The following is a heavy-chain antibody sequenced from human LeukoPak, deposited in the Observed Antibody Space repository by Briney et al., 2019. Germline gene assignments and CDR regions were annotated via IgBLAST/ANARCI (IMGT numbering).Heavy chain of an antibody. V-gene: IGHV3-64*01. CDR3: ARRGSYYGDSMDY. D-gene: IGHD1-26*01. CDR1: GFPFSSYA. Sequence: GGSLRLSCAASGFPFSSYAMHWVRQAPGKGLQYVSAISSNGGSTYYANSLKGRFTISRDNSKTTLYLQMGSLRAEDMAVYYCARRGSYYGDSMDYWGQGTLVTVSS. J-gene: IGHJ4*02. CDR2: ISSNGGST.